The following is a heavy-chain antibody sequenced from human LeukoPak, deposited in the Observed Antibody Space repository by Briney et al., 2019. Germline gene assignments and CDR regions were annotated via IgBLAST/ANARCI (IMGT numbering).Heavy chain of an antibody. CDR3: AKKQTVVSPGNYFDY. CDR2: ISDNGYNT. D-gene: IGHD4-23*01. CDR1: GFTFSSYD. V-gene: IGHV3-23*01. Sequence: GGSLRLSCAASGFTFSSYDMNWVRQAPGKGLEWVAAISDNGYNTYYPDSVKGRFTISRDNAKNTLYLQVNSLRAEDTAIYYCAKKQTVVSPGNYFDYWGQGTLVTVSS. J-gene: IGHJ4*02.